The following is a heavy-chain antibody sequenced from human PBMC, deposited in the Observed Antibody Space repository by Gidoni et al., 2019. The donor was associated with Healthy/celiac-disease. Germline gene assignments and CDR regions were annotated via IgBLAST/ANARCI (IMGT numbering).Heavy chain of an antibody. D-gene: IGHD5-12*01. J-gene: IGHJ4*02. CDR1: GGSSSGYY. Sequence: QVQLQQWGAGLLKPSETLSLTGAVYGGSSSGYYWSWIRQPPGKGLEWIGEINHSGSTNYNPSLKSRVTISVATSKNQFSLKLSSVTAADTAVYYCARETRMATIAVGFDYWGQGTLVTVSS. CDR2: INHSGST. CDR3: ARETRMATIAVGFDY. V-gene: IGHV4-34*01.